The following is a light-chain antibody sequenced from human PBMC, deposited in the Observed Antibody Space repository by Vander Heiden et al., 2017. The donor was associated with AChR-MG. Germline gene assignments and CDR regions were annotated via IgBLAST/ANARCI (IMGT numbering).Light chain of an antibody. CDR1: QSVLYSSNNKNY. V-gene: IGKV4-1*01. J-gene: IGKJ3*01. CDR3: QQGFT. CDR2: WAS. Sequence: IVMTQSPDSLAVSLGERATINCKSSQSVLYSSNNKNYLAGDQQKPGQPPKLLIYWASTRESGVHDRFSGSGSGTDFTLTISSLQADDVAGYDGQQGFTFGHGTKVDIK.